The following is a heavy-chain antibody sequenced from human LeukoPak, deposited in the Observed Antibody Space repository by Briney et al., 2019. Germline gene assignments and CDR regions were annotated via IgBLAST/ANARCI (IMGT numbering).Heavy chain of an antibody. CDR1: GHSTTRGYY. Sequence: TSETLSLTCDISGHSTTRGYYWAWFRQSPGKGPEWIATFFQSERSFYNASLESRVIMSLDTSKSQFSLNLTSVTAADTAVYYCARVLPVPYLLDSWGQGTHVTVST. CDR3: ARVLPVPYLLDS. V-gene: IGHV4-38-2*01. J-gene: IGHJ4*02. D-gene: IGHD3-10*02. CDR2: FFQSERS.